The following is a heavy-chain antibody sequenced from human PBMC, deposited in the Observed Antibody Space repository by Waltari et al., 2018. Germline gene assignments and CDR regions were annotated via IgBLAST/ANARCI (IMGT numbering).Heavy chain of an antibody. CDR3: ARDHMGIVGAHWGY. D-gene: IGHD1-26*01. CDR1: GGPISSSSYY. CDR2: IYYSGST. Sequence: QLQLQESGPGLVKPSETLSLTCTVSGGPISSSSYYWGWIRQPPGKGLEWIGSIYYSGSTYYNPSLKSRVTISVDTSKNQFSLKLSSVTAADTAVYYCARDHMGIVGAHWGYWGQGTLVTVSS. J-gene: IGHJ4*02. V-gene: IGHV4-39*07.